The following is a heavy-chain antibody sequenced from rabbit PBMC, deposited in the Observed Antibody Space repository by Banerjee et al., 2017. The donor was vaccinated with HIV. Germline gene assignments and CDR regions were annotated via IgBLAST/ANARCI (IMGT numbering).Heavy chain of an antibody. V-gene: IGHV1S43*01. CDR3: VLYEAGDAGYGPYYFNL. D-gene: IGHD4-2*01. J-gene: IGHJ4*01. Sequence: QEQLEESGGDLVKPGASLKLSCKASGFSFSRSYDMCWVRQAPGKGLEWIGGIVPIFGATYCANLLKARSTISIPNAQNSLYPQLNSLTAADTAAYFCVLYEAGDAGYGPYYFNLWGQGTLVTVS. CDR1: GFSFSRSYD. CDR2: IVPIFGAT.